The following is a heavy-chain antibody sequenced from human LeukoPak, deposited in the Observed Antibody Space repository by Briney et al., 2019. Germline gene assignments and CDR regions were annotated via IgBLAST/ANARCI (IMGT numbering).Heavy chain of an antibody. Sequence: PSETLSLTCTVSGGSISSSSYYWGWIRQPPGKGLEWIGSIYYSGSTYYNPSLKSRVTISVDTSKNQFSLKLSSVTAADTAVYYCARGFLKTSWRTMVRGGILNWFDPWGQGTLVTVSS. CDR3: ARGFLKTSWRTMVRGGILNWFDP. CDR2: IYYSGST. CDR1: GGSISSSSYY. V-gene: IGHV4-39*07. J-gene: IGHJ5*02. D-gene: IGHD3-10*01.